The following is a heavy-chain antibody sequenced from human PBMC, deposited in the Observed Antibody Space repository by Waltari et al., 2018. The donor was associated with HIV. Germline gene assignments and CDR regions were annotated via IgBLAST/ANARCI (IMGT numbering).Heavy chain of an antibody. V-gene: IGHV4-34*01. CDR2: INHSGSA. J-gene: IGHJ4*02. Sequence: QAQLQQWGAGLLKPSETLSLPCAVDGGSFNDYYWTWIRQPPGKGLEWIGEINHSGSANYNPSLKSRVTISVDTSKNQFSLKLNSVTAADTAVYYCARGVRDVNMMLVVLGFIYYFDYWGQGTLVTVSS. D-gene: IGHD3-22*01. CDR1: GGSFNDYY. CDR3: ARGVRDVNMMLVVLGFIYYFDY.